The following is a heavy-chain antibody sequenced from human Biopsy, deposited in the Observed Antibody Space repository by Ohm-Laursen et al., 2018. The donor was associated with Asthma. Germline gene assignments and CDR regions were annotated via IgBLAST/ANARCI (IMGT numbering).Heavy chain of an antibody. J-gene: IGHJ3*01. CDR3: ARTYYDFLTGQVNDAFAL. Sequence: GSSVKVSCNASGYTFINYAIHWVRQAPGQRLEWMGWINAGNGNTKYSQKFQGRVTITRDTSASTAYMDLSSLRSEDTAVYYCARTYYDFLTGQVNDAFALWGQGTMVTVSS. D-gene: IGHD3-9*01. CDR2: INAGNGNT. CDR1: GYTFINYA. V-gene: IGHV1-3*01.